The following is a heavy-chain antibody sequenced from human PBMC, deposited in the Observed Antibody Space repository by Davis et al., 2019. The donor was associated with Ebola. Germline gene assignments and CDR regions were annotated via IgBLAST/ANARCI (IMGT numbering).Heavy chain of an antibody. V-gene: IGHV4-34*01. Sequence: MPSETLSLTCAVYGGSFSGYYWSWIRQPPGKGLEWIGEINHSGTTNYNPSLKSRVAISVDMSKNQFSLKLSSVTAADTAVYYCARHAVITRYYYYGMDVWGQGTTVTVSS. CDR2: INHSGTT. J-gene: IGHJ6*02. D-gene: IGHD3-22*01. CDR3: ARHAVITRYYYYGMDV. CDR1: GGSFSGYY.